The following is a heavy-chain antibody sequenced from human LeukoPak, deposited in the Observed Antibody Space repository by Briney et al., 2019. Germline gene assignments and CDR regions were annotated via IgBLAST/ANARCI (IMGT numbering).Heavy chain of an antibody. D-gene: IGHD3-16*01. J-gene: IGHJ4*02. Sequence: SETLSLTCTVPGGSIKNPDYQWSWIRQPPGKGLEWIGYIYYSGSTNYNPSLKSRVTISVDTSKNQFSLKLNSVTTADTAVYYCTRGAGWLIDYWGQGILVTVSS. CDR2: IYYSGST. V-gene: IGHV4-61*08. CDR3: TRGAGWLIDY. CDR1: GGSIKNPDYQ.